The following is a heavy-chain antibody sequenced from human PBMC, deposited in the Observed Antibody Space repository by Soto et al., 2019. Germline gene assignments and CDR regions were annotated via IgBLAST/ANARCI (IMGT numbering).Heavy chain of an antibody. CDR2: IYWNDDK. V-gene: IGHV2-5*01. CDR3: AHRPTSTEDFYFDY. CDR1: GISLSTSGVA. J-gene: IGHJ4*02. Sequence: QITLTESGPTLVTPTQPLTLTCSFSGISLSTSGVAVGWFRQPAGKAPEWLSLIYWNDDKRYSPSLRSRLIVTGDSSKNQVVLTLADADAADSGTYYCAHRPTSTEDFYFDYWGQGTLVTVSS.